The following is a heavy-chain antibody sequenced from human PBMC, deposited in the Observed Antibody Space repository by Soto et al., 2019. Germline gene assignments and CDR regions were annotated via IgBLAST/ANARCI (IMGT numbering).Heavy chain of an antibody. CDR3: ARHHPAIYISDH. J-gene: IGHJ4*02. D-gene: IGHD3-3*01. Sequence: SETLSLTCTVSGGSISNSSYYWGWIRQPPGKGLEWIGSIYYSGSTYYNPSLKSQVTISVDTSKNQFSLKLSSVTAADTAVYDCARHHPAIYISDHLGQGTLVIVSP. CDR2: IYYSGST. V-gene: IGHV4-39*01. CDR1: GGSISNSSYY.